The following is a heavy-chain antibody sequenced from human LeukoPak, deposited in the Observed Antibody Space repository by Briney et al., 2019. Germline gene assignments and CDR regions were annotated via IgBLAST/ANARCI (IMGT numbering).Heavy chain of an antibody. CDR1: GYTFSDYY. J-gene: IGHJ3*02. D-gene: IGHD2-2*01. CDR2: INPNSGST. Sequence: GASVEVSCKTSGYTFSDYYMHWVRQAPGQGLEWMGWINPNSGSTNYAQKFQGRVTMTRDTSISTAYMELSRLRSDDTAVYYCARYCSSTSCYRDAFDIWGQGTMVTVSS. CDR3: ARYCSSTSCYRDAFDI. V-gene: IGHV1-2*02.